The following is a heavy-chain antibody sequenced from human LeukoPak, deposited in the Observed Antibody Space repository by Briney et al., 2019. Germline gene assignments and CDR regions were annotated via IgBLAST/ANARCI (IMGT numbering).Heavy chain of an antibody. Sequence: GGSLRLSCAASGFTFSSYWMSWIRQAPGKGLEWVANIKQDGSEKYYVDSVKGRFTISRDNAKNSLYLQMNSLRAEDTAAYYCARSLYCSSISCSYYYYYMDVWGKGTTVTVSS. V-gene: IGHV3-7*01. J-gene: IGHJ6*03. CDR2: IKQDGSEK. CDR3: ARSLYCSSISCSYYYYYMDV. CDR1: GFTFSSYW. D-gene: IGHD2-2*01.